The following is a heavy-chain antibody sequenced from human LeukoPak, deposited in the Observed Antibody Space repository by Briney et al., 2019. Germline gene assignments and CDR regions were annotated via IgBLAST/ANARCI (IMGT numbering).Heavy chain of an antibody. Sequence: SETLSPTCTVSGGSISSGSYYWSWIRQPAGKGLEWIGRIYTSGSTNYNPSLKSRVTISVDTSKNQFSLKLSSVTAADTAVYYCAADGYNFFDYWGQGTLVTVSS. D-gene: IGHD5-24*01. J-gene: IGHJ4*02. CDR3: AADGYNFFDY. CDR2: IYTSGST. CDR1: GGSISSGSYY. V-gene: IGHV4-61*02.